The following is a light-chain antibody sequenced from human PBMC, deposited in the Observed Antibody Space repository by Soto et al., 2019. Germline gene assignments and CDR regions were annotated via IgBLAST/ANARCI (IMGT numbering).Light chain of an antibody. J-gene: IGLJ2*01. CDR1: SSDVGGYNY. Sequence: QSALTQPASVSGSPGQSITISCTGTSSDVGGYNYVSWYQQHPGKAPKLMIYDVSNRPSGVSNRFSGSKSGNTASLTISGLQAEYEADYYCSSYTSSSTPGVFGGGTKVTVL. CDR2: DVS. CDR3: SSYTSSSTPGV. V-gene: IGLV2-14*01.